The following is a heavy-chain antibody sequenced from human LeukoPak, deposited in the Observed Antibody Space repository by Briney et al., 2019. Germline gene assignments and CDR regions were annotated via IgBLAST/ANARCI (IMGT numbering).Heavy chain of an antibody. D-gene: IGHD3-22*01. J-gene: IGHJ5*02. CDR1: GGSFSSGAYY. CDR3: ARDSGHDSSGFYYGGFDP. V-gene: IGHV4-31*03. CDR2: IHYSGSP. Sequence: SETLSLTCTVSGGSFSSGAYYWSRIRQLPGKGLEWIGYIHYSGSPYYNPSLKSRVSISVDTSKNQFSLKLSSVTAADTAVYYCARDSGHDSSGFYYGGFDPWGQGTLVTVSS.